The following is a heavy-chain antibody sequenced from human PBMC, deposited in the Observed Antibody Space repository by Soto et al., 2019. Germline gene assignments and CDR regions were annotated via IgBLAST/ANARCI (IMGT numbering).Heavy chain of an antibody. Sequence: QVQLVQSGAEVQKPESSVKVSCKAPGGTFSTYAVSWVRQAPGQGLEWMGGIIPMFGTANYAQRFQDRVTITAVECTNTVYMELSSLRSEDTAVYFCASGIQVWLRRINNGYSGWGQGTLVTVSS. V-gene: IGHV1-69*12. CDR1: GGTFSTYA. D-gene: IGHD5-12*01. J-gene: IGHJ4*02. CDR2: IIPMFGTA. CDR3: ASGIQVWLRRINNGYSG.